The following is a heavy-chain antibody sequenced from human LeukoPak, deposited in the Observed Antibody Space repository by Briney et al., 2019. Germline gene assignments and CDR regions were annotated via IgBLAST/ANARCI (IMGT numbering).Heavy chain of an antibody. CDR2: INPSGGST. J-gene: IGHJ4*02. CDR1: GYTFTSYY. Sequence: ASVKVSCKASGYTFTSYYMHWVRQAPGQGLEWMGIINPSGGSTSYAQKFQGRVTMTRDTSTSTVYMELSSLRSEDTAVYYCARDQWRQIIAVAITSYFDLWGQGTLVTVSS. CDR3: ARDQWRQIIAVAITSYFDL. V-gene: IGHV1-46*01. D-gene: IGHD6-19*01.